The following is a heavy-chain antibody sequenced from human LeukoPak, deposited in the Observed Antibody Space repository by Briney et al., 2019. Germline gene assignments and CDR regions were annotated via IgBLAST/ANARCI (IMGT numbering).Heavy chain of an antibody. Sequence: ASGKVSCKASGYTFTRYGISWERQAPGQGLEWMGWISAYNGHTKFAQKLQDRVTMTTDTSMNTAYMELRSLRSDDTAVYYCARDYSGTYFDLWGQGTLVTVSS. V-gene: IGHV1-18*01. CDR3: ARDYSGTYFDL. J-gene: IGHJ5*02. CDR2: ISAYNGHT. D-gene: IGHD1-26*01. CDR1: GYTFTRYG.